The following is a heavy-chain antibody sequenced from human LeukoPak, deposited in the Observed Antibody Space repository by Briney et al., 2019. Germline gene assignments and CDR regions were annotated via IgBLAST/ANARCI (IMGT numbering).Heavy chain of an antibody. J-gene: IGHJ6*04. D-gene: IGHD6-19*01. CDR3: ARDPGGYSSGGELDV. CDR1: GFIVSSNY. CDR2: ISSSSSYI. V-gene: IGHV3-21*01. Sequence: GGSLRLSCAASGFIVSSNYMSWVRQAPGKGLEWVSSISSSSSYIYYADSVKGRFTISRDNAKNSLYLQMNSLRAEDMAVYYCARDPGGYSSGGELDVWGKGTTVTVSS.